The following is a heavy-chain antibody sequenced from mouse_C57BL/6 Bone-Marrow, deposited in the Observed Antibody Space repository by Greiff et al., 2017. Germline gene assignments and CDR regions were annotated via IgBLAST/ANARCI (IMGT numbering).Heavy chain of an antibody. Sequence: QVQLQQSGTELVKPGASVKLSCKASGYTFTSYWMHWVKQRPGQGLEWIGNINPSNGGTNYNEKFKSKATLTVDKSSSTAYMQLSSLTSEDSAVXNCARRGSSGYVLDDWGQGTTLTVSS. CDR1: GYTFTSYW. D-gene: IGHD3-2*02. J-gene: IGHJ2*01. V-gene: IGHV1-53*01. CDR2: INPSNGGT. CDR3: ARRGSSGYVLDD.